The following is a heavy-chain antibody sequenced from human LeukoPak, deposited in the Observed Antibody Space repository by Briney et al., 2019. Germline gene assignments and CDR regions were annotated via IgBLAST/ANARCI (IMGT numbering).Heavy chain of an antibody. V-gene: IGHV1-3*01. J-gene: IGHJ4*02. CDR3: ARESSYYSSGWYMIEYYFDY. CDR2: INAGYGNT. CDR1: GYTFTNYA. D-gene: IGHD6-19*01. Sequence: ASVKVSCKASGYTFTNYALRWVRQAPGQRLEWMGWINAGYGNTKYSQKFQGRVTITMDASASTAYMELSSLRSEDTAVYYCARESSYYSSGWYMIEYYFDYWGQGTLVTVSS.